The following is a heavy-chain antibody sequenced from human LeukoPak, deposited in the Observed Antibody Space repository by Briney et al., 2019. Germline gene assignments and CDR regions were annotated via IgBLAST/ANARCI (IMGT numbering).Heavy chain of an antibody. CDR2: IYNGGST. D-gene: IGHD4-17*01. J-gene: IGHJ4*02. CDR1: GASISNYY. CDR3: ARRSTYGFFDY. V-gene: IGHV4-4*07. Sequence: SETLSLTCIVSGASISNYYWSWIRQPAGKGPEWIGRIYNGGSTNYNSSLRSRITMSLDTSKNQFSLKLSSVTAADTALYYCARRSTYGFFDYWGQGTLVTVSS.